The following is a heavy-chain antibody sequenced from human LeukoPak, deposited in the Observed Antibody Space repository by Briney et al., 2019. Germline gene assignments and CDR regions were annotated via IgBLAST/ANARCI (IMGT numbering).Heavy chain of an antibody. CDR2: ISGSGGST. Sequence: GSLRLSCAASGFTFSSYAMSWVRQAPGKGLEWVSAISGSGGSTYYADSVKGRFTISRDNSKNTLYLQMNSLRAEDTAVYYCANSQHYDILTPFDPWGQGTLVTVSS. V-gene: IGHV3-23*01. CDR3: ANSQHYDILTPFDP. J-gene: IGHJ5*02. CDR1: GFTFSSYA. D-gene: IGHD3-9*01.